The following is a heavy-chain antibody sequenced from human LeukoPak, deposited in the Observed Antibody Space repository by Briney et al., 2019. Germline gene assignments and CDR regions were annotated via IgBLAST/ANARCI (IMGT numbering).Heavy chain of an antibody. CDR2: IYPGDSDT. Sequence: GESLKISCKGSGYSFTSYWIGWVRQMPGKGLGWMGIIYPGDSDTRYSPSFQGQVTISADKSISTAYLQWSSLKASDTAMYYCARSPSYYGWWSCYLPPYYGMDVWGQGTTVTVSS. CDR3: ARSPSYYGWWSCYLPPYYGMDV. V-gene: IGHV5-51*01. D-gene: IGHD3-10*01. CDR1: GYSFTSYW. J-gene: IGHJ6*02.